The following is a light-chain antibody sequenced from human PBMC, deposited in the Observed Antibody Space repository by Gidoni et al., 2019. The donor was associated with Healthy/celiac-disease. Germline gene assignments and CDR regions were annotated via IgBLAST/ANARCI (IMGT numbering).Light chain of an antibody. CDR1: SSNIGSNT. V-gene: IGLV1-44*01. CDR2: SNN. Sequence: QSVLTQPPSAPWAPGAGVTISCSGSSSNIGSNTVTWYQQLPGTAPKLLIYSNNQRPSGVPDRFSGSKSGTSASLAISGLQSEDEADYYCAAWDDSLNGVVFGGGTKLTVL. J-gene: IGLJ2*01. CDR3: AAWDDSLNGVV.